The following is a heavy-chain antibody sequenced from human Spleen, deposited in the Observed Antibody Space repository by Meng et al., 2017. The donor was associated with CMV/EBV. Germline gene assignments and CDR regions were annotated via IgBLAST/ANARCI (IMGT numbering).Heavy chain of an antibody. CDR3: VLWSGSEDRYYFDT. Sequence: ASGGTVSSFVFNGVRQGPGQGPEWMGGIIPLFGTPNYAQKFQGRVTISTDESTATAFLEVSSLRMEDTAVYFCVLWSGSEDRYYFDTWGQGSLVTVSS. V-gene: IGHV1-69*05. CDR2: IIPLFGTP. CDR1: GGTVSSFV. J-gene: IGHJ4*02. D-gene: IGHD1-26*01.